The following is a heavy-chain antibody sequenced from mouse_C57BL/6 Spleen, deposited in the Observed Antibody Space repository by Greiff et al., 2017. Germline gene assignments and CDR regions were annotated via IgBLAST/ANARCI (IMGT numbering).Heavy chain of an antibody. CDR1: GYTFTDYY. V-gene: IGHV1-26*01. D-gene: IGHD1-1*01. Sequence: EVQLQQSGPELVKPGASVKISCKASGYTFTDYYMNWVKQSHGKSLEWIGDINPNNGGTSYNQKFKGKATLTVDKSSSTAYMELRSLTSEDSAVYYCARRWDYYGSSFDYWGQGTTLTVSS. J-gene: IGHJ2*01. CDR3: ARRWDYYGSSFDY. CDR2: INPNNGGT.